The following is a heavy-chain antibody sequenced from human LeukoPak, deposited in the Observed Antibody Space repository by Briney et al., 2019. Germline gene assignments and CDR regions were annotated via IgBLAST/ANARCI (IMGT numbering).Heavy chain of an antibody. CDR2: IYSGGST. CDR3: ARAPNTRLYYGMDV. V-gene: IGHV3-53*01. D-gene: IGHD4/OR15-4a*01. CDR1: GCTFSNYA. J-gene: IGHJ6*02. Sequence: GGSLRLSCAASGCTFSNYAIHWVRQAPGKGLEWVSVIYSGGSTYYADSVKGRFTISRDNSKNTLYLQMNSLRAEDTAVYYCARAPNTRLYYGMDVWGQGTTVTVSS.